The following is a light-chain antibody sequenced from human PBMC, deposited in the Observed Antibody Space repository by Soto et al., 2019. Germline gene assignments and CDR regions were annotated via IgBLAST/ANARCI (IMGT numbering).Light chain of an antibody. CDR1: QSISNR. CDR3: QHYNSYSQT. V-gene: IGKV1-5*03. J-gene: IGKJ1*01. CDR2: KAY. Sequence: DIQVTQSPSTLSASVGDRVTITCRASQSISNRLAWYQQTPGKAPKLLIYKAYILESGVPSRFSGSGSGTEFTLTIRGLQPDDFASYYCQHYNSYSQTFGQGTKVEMK.